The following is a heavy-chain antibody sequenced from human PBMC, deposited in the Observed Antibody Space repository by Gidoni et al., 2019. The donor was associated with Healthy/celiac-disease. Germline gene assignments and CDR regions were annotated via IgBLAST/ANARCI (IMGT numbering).Heavy chain of an antibody. J-gene: IGHJ4*02. V-gene: IGHV3-23*01. Sequence: QLLASGGGLVQPGGSLRLSCAASGFPSRPYGMSWVRQAPGKGLEWVSAISGSGGSTYYADSVKGRFTISRDNSKNTLYLQMNSLRAEDTAVYYCAKADYYDSSGYYADLSYWGQGTLVTVSS. CDR1: GFPSRPYG. D-gene: IGHD3-22*01. CDR2: ISGSGGST. CDR3: AKADYYDSSGYYADLSY.